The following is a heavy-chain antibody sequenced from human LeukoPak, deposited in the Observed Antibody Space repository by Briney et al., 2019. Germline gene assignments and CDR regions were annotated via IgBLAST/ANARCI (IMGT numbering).Heavy chain of an antibody. Sequence: SQTLSLTCAISGDSVSSNSAAWNWIRQSPSSGLEWLGRTYYRSKWYNDYAVSVRSRITINPDTSKNQFSLQLNSVTPEDTAVYYCARMKYYYGSGNYYPYYFDYWSQGTLVTVSS. J-gene: IGHJ4*02. CDR1: GDSVSSNSAA. CDR2: TYYRSKWYN. V-gene: IGHV6-1*01. CDR3: ARMKYYYGSGNYYPYYFDY. D-gene: IGHD3-10*01.